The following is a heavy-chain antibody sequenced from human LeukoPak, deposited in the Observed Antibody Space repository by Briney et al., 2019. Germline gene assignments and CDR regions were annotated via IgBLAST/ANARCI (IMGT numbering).Heavy chain of an antibody. Sequence: PSQTLSLTCAVSGGSISSGGYSWSWIRQPPGKGLEWIGYIYHSGSTYYNPSLKSRVTISVDRSKNQFSLKLSSVTAADTAVYYCARGLNRLVDYWGQETLVTVSS. CDR1: GGSISSGGYS. V-gene: IGHV4-30-2*01. D-gene: IGHD2-21*01. CDR3: ARGLNRLVDY. J-gene: IGHJ4*02. CDR2: IYHSGST.